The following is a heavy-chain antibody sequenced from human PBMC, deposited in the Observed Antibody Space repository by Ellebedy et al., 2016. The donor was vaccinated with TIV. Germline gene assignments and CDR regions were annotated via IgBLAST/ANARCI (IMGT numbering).Heavy chain of an antibody. J-gene: IGHJ4*02. CDR1: GFTFSSYS. CDR2: IDSSSTYI. Sequence: PGGSLRLSCAASGFTFSSYSMGRVRQAPGKGLEWVSSIDSSSTYIYYADSLRGRLTISRDNAKYSLYLQMNSLRAEDTAVYYCARQNPAYSSGQVSPIDHWGQGALVTVSS. V-gene: IGHV3-21*01. D-gene: IGHD6-19*01. CDR3: ARQNPAYSSGQVSPIDH.